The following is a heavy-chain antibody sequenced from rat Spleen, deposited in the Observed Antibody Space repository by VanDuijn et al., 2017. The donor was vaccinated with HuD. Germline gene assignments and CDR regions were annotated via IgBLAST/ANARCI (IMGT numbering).Heavy chain of an antibody. CDR1: GFTFSNFV. J-gene: IGHJ3*01. CDR2: ISYDGSTT. CDR3: ATGPRILRLDWFAY. Sequence: EVQLVESDGGLVQPGRSLKLSCAASGFTFSNFVMAWVRQAPTKGLEWVASISYDGSTTYYRDSVKGRFTISRDNGKTTLYLEMDSLRSEDTATYYCATGPRILRLDWFAYWGQGTLVTVSS. D-gene: IGHD1-6*01. V-gene: IGHV5-29*01.